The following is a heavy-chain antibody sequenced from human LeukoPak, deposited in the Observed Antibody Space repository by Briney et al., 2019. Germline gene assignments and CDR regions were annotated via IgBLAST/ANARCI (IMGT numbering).Heavy chain of an antibody. CDR1: GGSISSSNW. J-gene: IGHJ4*02. Sequence: LRETLSLTCAVSGGSISSSNWWRWVRQPPGKGLEWIGEIYHSRSTNYNPSLKSRVTISVDKSKNQFSLKLSSVTAADTAVYYCARDVVYGSGHFDYWGQGTLVTVSS. CDR2: IYHSRST. D-gene: IGHD3-10*01. CDR3: ARDVVYGSGHFDY. V-gene: IGHV4-4*02.